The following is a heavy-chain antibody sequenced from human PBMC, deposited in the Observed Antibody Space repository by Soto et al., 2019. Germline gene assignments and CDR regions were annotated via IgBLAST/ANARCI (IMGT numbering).Heavy chain of an antibody. J-gene: IGHJ4*02. Sequence: EVQLVESGGGLVKPGGSLRLSCAASGFTFSSYSMNWVRQAPGKGLEWVSSISSSSSYIYYADSVKGRFTISRDNANNSLYLQMNSLIAEDTAVYYCARVACSSTSCYYDYWGQGTLVTVSS. CDR2: ISSSSSYI. CDR3: ARVACSSTSCYYDY. CDR1: GFTFSSYS. V-gene: IGHV3-21*01. D-gene: IGHD2-2*01.